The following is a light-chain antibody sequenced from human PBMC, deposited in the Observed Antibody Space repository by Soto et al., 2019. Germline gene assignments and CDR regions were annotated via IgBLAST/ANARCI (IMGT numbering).Light chain of an antibody. Sequence: EIVLTQSPGTRSLSPGERATLSGRVSQSVSSSYLAWYQQKPGQAPRLLIYGASSRATGIPDRFSGSGSGTDFTLTISRLEPEDFAVYYCQQYDSSPLTFGGGTKVEIK. CDR1: QSVSSSY. V-gene: IGKV3-20*01. CDR3: QQYDSSPLT. J-gene: IGKJ4*01. CDR2: GAS.